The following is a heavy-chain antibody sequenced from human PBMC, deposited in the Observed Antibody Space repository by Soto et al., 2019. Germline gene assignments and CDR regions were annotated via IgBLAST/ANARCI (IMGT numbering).Heavy chain of an antibody. Sequence: EVQLLASGGGLVQPGGSLRLSCAASGFTFSSYAMSWVRQAPGKGLEWVSAISGSCGSTYYADSVKGRFTIARDNTKNRLYLQMNSLRAEDTAVYYCANGRGYCSSTSGYVGSDYWGKGTLVTFSS. J-gene: IGHJ4*02. CDR2: ISGSCGST. CDR1: GFTFSSYA. D-gene: IGHD2-2*01. CDR3: ANGRGYCSSTSGYVGSDY. V-gene: IGHV3-23*01.